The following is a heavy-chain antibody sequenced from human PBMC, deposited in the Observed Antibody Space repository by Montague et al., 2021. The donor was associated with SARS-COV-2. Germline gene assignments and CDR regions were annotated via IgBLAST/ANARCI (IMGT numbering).Heavy chain of an antibody. V-gene: IGHV3-30*03. CDR2: ISYNGRNK. CDR3: AREPKPVGYSYGHTFFDY. J-gene: IGHJ4*02. CDR1: GFTSSPYA. D-gene: IGHD5-18*01. Sequence: SLRLSFSASGFTSSPYALHWVRQAPGKGPEWVAVISYNGRNKQFGDSVKGRATISRDNSKNTLYLQVDSLRTDDTAVYYCAREPKPVGYSYGHTFFDYWGQGTLVTVSS.